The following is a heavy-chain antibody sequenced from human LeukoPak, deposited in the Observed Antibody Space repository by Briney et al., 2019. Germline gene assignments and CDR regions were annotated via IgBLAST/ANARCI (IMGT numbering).Heavy chain of an antibody. CDR2: ISSSDNTI. CDR1: GFAFSDYS. J-gene: IGHJ4*02. CDR3: ARVHRGYSYGRLDY. V-gene: IGHV3-48*02. Sequence: PGGSLRLSCAASGFAFSDYSMNWVRQAPGKGLEWVSYISSSDNTIHYVDSVKGRFTISRDNAKNSLYLEMNSLRDEDTAVYYCARVHRGYSYGRLDYWGQGTLVTVSS. D-gene: IGHD5-18*01.